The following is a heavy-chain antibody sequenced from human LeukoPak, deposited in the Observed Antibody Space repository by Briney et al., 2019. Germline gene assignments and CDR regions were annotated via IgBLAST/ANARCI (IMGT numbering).Heavy chain of an antibody. D-gene: IGHD2-21*02. CDR2: ISSSSSYI. V-gene: IGHV3-21*04. Sequence: KPGGSLRLSCAASGFTFSSYSMNWVRQAPGKGLEWVSSISSSSSYIYYADSVKGRFTISRDNAKNSLYLQMNSLRAEDTAVYYCAKSHHVTAIDYWGQGTLVTVSS. J-gene: IGHJ4*02. CDR3: AKSHHVTAIDY. CDR1: GFTFSSYS.